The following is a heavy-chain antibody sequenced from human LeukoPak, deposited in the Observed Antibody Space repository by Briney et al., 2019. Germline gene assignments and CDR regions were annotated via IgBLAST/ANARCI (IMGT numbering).Heavy chain of an antibody. D-gene: IGHD4-17*01. CDR1: GFTFSSYW. Sequence: GGSLRLSCAASGFTFSSYWMSWVRQAPGKGLEWVANIKQDGSEKYYVDSVKGRFTISRDNAKNSLYLQMNSLRAEDTAVYHCARDGNDYGDYGDAFDIWGQGTMVTVSS. CDR3: ARDGNDYGDYGDAFDI. J-gene: IGHJ3*02. CDR2: IKQDGSEK. V-gene: IGHV3-7*03.